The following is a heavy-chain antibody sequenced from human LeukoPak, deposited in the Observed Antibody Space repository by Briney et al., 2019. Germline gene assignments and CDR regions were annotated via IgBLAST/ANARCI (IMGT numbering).Heavy chain of an antibody. Sequence: GGSLRLSCAVSGFIVSNNHMSWVRQAPGKGLEWVSVLYSSGSPYYADSVKGRFSISRDNSKNTVFLQMNGLKVEDTAVYYCAGPYYYDSGTFYSGFWGQGTLVTVSS. V-gene: IGHV3-66*01. CDR2: LYSSGSP. J-gene: IGHJ4*02. CDR3: AGPYYYDSGTFYSGF. CDR1: GFIVSNNH. D-gene: IGHD3-22*01.